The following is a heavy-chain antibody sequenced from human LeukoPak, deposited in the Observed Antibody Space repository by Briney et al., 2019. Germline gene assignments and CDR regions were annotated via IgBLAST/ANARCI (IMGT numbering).Heavy chain of an antibody. CDR2: IKQDGDEK. V-gene: IGHV3-7*01. CDR1: GFTFSSYW. D-gene: IGHD2-21*01. Sequence: QPGGSLRLYCAASGFTFSSYWMSWVRQIQGKGLEWVANIKQDGDEKYYVDSVKGRFTISRDNAKKSLYLQLNSLRAEDTAVYYCARQIDTNFFAYWGQGTLVTVSS. J-gene: IGHJ4*02. CDR3: ARQIDTNFFAY.